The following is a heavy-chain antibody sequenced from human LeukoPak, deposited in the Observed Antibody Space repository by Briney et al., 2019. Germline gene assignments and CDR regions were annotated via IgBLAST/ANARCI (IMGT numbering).Heavy chain of an antibody. CDR3: ARNQRDNWNYDFYFDY. J-gene: IGHJ4*02. Sequence: GGSLRLSCAASGFAFSSYWMSWVRQVPGKRLEWVANIKQDGSDKYYVDSVKGRFTISRDITQKSLYLQMNSLRVEDTAMYYCARNQRDNWNYDFYFDYWGQGTLVIVSS. CDR1: GFAFSSYW. CDR2: IKQDGSDK. V-gene: IGHV3-7*01. D-gene: IGHD1-7*01.